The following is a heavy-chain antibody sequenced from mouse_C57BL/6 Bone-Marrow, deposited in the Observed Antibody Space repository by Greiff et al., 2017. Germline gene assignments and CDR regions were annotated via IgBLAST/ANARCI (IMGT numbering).Heavy chain of an antibody. D-gene: IGHD2-1*01. Sequence: QVQLQQPGAELVKPGASVKLSCKASGYTFTSYWMHWVKQRPGQGLEWIGMIHPNSGSTNYNEKFKSKATLTVDKSSSTAYMQLSSLTSEYSAVYYCALYYGNYEGFAYWGQGTLVTVSA. J-gene: IGHJ3*01. V-gene: IGHV1-64*01. CDR1: GYTFTSYW. CDR3: ALYYGNYEGFAY. CDR2: IHPNSGST.